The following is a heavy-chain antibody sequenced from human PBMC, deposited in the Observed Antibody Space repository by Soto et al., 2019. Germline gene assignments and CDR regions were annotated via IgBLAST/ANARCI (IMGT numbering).Heavy chain of an antibody. CDR3: ARDAAYYYDSSGYYYYYYYGMDV. CDR2: IYSGGST. V-gene: IGHV3-53*01. Sequence: GGSLRLSCAASGFTVSSNYMSWVRQAPGKGLEWVSVIYSGGSTYYADSVKGRFTISRDNSKNTLYLQMNSLRAEDTAVYYCARDAAYYYDSSGYYYYYYYGMDVWGQGTTVTVS. J-gene: IGHJ6*02. D-gene: IGHD3-22*01. CDR1: GFTVSSNY.